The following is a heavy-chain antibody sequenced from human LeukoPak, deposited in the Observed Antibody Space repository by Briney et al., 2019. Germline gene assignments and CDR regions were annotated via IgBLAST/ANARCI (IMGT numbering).Heavy chain of an antibody. CDR2: INSDGSST. J-gene: IGHJ6*04. CDR3: ARAGWRQWLVYYYYGMDV. V-gene: IGHV3-74*01. D-gene: IGHD6-19*01. Sequence: HTGGSLRLSCAASGFTFSSYWMHWVRHAPGKGLVWASRINSDGSSTSYADSVKGRFTISRDNAKNTLYLQMNSLRAEDTAVYYCARAGWRQWLVYYYYGMDVWGKGTTVTVSP. CDR1: GFTFSSYW.